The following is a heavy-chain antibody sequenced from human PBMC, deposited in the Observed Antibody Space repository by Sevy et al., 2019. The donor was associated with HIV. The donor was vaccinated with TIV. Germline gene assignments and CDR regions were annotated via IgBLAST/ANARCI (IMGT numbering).Heavy chain of an antibody. D-gene: IGHD3-9*01. CDR2: LSSHNAGST. J-gene: IGHJ5*02. CDR1: GFIFSNYA. V-gene: IGHV3-64D*06. Sequence: GGSLRLSCSASGFIFSNYAMHWVRQAPGKGLEYVSGLSSHNAGSTYYAHSVNGKFTLSRDNSKNTLYLQMTSLRTEDTAVYYCVKDRIETILWSKGDWFDPWGQGTLVTVSS. CDR3: VKDRIETILWSKGDWFDP.